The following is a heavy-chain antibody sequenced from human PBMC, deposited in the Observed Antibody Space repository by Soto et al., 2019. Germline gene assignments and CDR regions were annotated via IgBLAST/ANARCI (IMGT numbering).Heavy chain of an antibody. CDR1: GFPLSTSGVG. D-gene: IGHD1-7*01. CDR3: APQRPGYNWNFLGAFDI. Sequence: SGPTLVKPTQTLTLTCTFSGFPLSTSGVGVGWIRQPPGKALEWLALIYWDDDKRYSPSLKSRLTITKDTSKNQVVLTMTNMDPVDTATYYCAPQRPGYNWNFLGAFDIWGQGTMVTVSS. CDR2: IYWDDDK. J-gene: IGHJ3*02. V-gene: IGHV2-5*02.